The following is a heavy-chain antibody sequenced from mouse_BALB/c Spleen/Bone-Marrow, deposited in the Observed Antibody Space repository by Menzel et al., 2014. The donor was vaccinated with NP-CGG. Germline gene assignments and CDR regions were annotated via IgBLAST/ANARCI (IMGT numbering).Heavy chain of an antibody. CDR2: IYPGNSDT. Sequence: EVQLQQSGTVLARPGASVKISCKASGYSFTGYWMHWVKQRPGQGLESIGAIYPGNSDTSYTQKFKGKAKLTAVTSASTAYMELTSLTNEDSAVYYCTRTRGYYFDYWGQGTTLTVSS. CDR3: TRTRGYYFDY. J-gene: IGHJ2*01. V-gene: IGHV1-5*01. CDR1: GYSFTGYW.